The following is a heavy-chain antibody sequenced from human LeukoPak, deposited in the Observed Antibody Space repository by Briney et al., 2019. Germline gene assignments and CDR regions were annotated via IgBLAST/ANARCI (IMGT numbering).Heavy chain of an antibody. D-gene: IGHD3-22*01. CDR2: ISSSGSTI. Sequence: GGSLRLSCAASGFTFSDYYMSWIRQAPVKGLEWVSYISSSGSTIYYADSVKGRFTISRDNAKNSLYLQMNSLRAEDTAVYYCARSNYDSSGFYNCFAPWGQGTPVIVSS. J-gene: IGHJ5*02. V-gene: IGHV3-11*01. CDR1: GFTFSDYY. CDR3: ARSNYDSSGFYNCFAP.